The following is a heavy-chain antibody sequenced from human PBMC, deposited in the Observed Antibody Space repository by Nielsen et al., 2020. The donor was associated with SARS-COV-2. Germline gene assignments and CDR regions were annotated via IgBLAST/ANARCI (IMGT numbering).Heavy chain of an antibody. CDR1: GYSLTEIS. CDR2: FDPEDGEI. D-gene: IGHD6-13*01. CDR3: ARGGFSRTSNIDF. V-gene: IGHV1-24*01. Sequence: ASVKVSCKVSGYSLTEISMHWVRQAPGKGLEWMGSFDPEDGEIIYAQKFEGRVTMTEDTSTDTAYMELRSLRSEDTAVYYCARGGFSRTSNIDFWGQGTLVTVSS. J-gene: IGHJ4*02.